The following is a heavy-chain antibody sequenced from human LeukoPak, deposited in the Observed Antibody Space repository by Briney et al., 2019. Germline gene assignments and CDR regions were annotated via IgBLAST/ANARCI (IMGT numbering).Heavy chain of an antibody. D-gene: IGHD6-25*01. CDR2: IGSRSISI. CDR1: GFTFSSYS. J-gene: IGHJ3*02. CDR3: ARESSESFDI. V-gene: IGHV3-21*01. Sequence: KAGGSLRLSCAASGFTFSSYSMNWVRQAPGKGLEWVSSIGSRSISIYYADSVKGRFTISRDNAKNSLYLQMNSLRAEDTAVYYCARESSESFDIWGQGTMVTVSS.